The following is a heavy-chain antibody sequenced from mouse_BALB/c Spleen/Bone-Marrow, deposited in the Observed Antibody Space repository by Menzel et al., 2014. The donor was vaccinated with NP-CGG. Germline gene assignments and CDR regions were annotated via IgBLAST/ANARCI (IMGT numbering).Heavy chain of an antibody. V-gene: IGHV1-12*01. CDR1: GYTFXSYN. D-gene: IGHD2-10*02. J-gene: IGHJ3*01. CDR3: ARSGYGNYAWFPY. CDR2: VYPGNGDT. Sequence: QVQLQQSGAELVKPGASVMMSCKASGYTFXSYNIHWVRQTPGLGLEWIGAVYPGNGDTSYNQRFKGKATLTADKSSNTAYMRFSSLTSEDSAVYFCARSGYGNYAWFPYWGQGTLVTVSA.